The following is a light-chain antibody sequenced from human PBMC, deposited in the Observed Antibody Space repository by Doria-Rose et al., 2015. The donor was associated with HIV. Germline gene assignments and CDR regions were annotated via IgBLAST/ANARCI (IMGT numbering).Light chain of an antibody. CDR2: EVS. J-gene: IGKJ3*01. V-gene: IGKV2D-29*02. CDR3: MQTILLPFT. CDR1: QSLVNSDGKTY. Sequence: EIVLTQSPLSLSVTPGQPASISCRSSQSLVNSDGKTYLYWYLQKPGQSPQLLIYEVSNRFSGVPDRFSGSGSGTDFTLKISRVEPEDFGGYYCMQTILLPFTFGPGTTVGIK.